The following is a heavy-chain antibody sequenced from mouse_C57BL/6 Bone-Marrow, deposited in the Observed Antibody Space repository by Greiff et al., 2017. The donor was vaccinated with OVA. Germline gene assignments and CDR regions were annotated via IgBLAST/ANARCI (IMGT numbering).Heavy chain of an antibody. CDR1: GYTFTDYT. CDR2: IYPRDGST. V-gene: IGHV1-78*01. Sequence: VQLQESDAELVKPGASVKISCKASGYTFTDYTISWMQQTPEQGLEWIGYIYPRDGSTKYNEKFKGKATLTADKSSSTAYLQLNSLPSESSTVYFCARSRYSNPGYWYFDVWGTGTTVTVSS. CDR3: ARSRYSNPGYWYFDV. J-gene: IGHJ1*03. D-gene: IGHD2-5*01.